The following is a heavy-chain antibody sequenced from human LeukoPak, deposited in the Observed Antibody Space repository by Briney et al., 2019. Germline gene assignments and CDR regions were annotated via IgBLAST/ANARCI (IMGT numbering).Heavy chain of an antibody. CDR1: GYTFSNYG. V-gene: IGHV1-18*01. J-gene: IGHJ4*02. CDR2: ISGYNGNT. D-gene: IGHD3-10*01. CDR3: AREGGSVTMVAFDY. Sequence: ASVKVSCKASGYTFSNYGISWVRQAPGQGLEWMGWISGYNGNTNYAQKFQGRVTMTTDTSTSTAYMELRSLRSDDTAVYYCAREGGSVTMVAFDYWGQGALVIVSS.